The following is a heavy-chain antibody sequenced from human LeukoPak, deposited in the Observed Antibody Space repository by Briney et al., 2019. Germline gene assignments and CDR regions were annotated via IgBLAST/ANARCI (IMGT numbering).Heavy chain of an antibody. Sequence: ASVKVSCKASGYTFTSYGISWVRQAPGQGLDWMGWISAYNCNTNYAQKLQGRVTMTTDTSTSTAYMELRSLRSDATAVYYCARSNVVVPAASNFDYWGQGTLVTVSS. D-gene: IGHD2-2*01. CDR2: ISAYNCNT. J-gene: IGHJ4*02. CDR3: ARSNVVVPAASNFDY. CDR1: GYTFTSYG. V-gene: IGHV1-18*01.